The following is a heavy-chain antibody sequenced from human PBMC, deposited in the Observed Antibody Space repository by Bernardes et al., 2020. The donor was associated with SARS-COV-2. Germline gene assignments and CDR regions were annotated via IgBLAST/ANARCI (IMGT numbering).Heavy chain of an antibody. D-gene: IGHD2-8*01. J-gene: IGHJ5*02. V-gene: IGHV1-58*01. CDR1: GITCSSSA. CDR3: AGGPNWFDH. Sequence: KVFCKASGITCSSSAVQWVRQARGQRLEWVGWIDVDGGGTTYAQKFQERVTITCDMSTRTGYLHLSGRRSEDAGVYYCAGGPNWFDHWGKGTLVNVS. CDR2: IDVDGGGT.